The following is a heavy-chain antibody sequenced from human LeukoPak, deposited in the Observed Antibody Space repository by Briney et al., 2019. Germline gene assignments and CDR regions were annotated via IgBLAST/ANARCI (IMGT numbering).Heavy chain of an antibody. D-gene: IGHD3-22*01. Sequence: ASVKVSCKASGYTFTTYYMHWVRQAPGQGLEWMGIINPSDGSISYAQKFQGRVTVTRDTSTSTVYMELRSLRAEDTAVYYCARGGVLNYYDSSGYLFPDYWGQGTLVTVSS. CDR1: GYTFTTYY. CDR3: ARGGVLNYYDSSGYLFPDY. CDR2: INPSDGSI. J-gene: IGHJ4*02. V-gene: IGHV1-46*01.